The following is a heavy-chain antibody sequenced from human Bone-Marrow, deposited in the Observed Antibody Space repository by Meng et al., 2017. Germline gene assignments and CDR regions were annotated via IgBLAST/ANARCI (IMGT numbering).Heavy chain of an antibody. CDR3: ARIVPAARDWFDP. J-gene: IGHJ5*02. CDR2: IYHSGST. V-gene: IGHV4-38-2*01. Sequence: SETLSLTCAVSGYSISSGYYLGWIRPPPGKRLEWIGSIYHSGSTYHNPSLKSRVTMTVNTSKNQFALKLSSVTAADTAVNYCARIVPAARDWFDPWGQGTMVTVSS. CDR1: GYSISSGYY. D-gene: IGHD2-2*01.